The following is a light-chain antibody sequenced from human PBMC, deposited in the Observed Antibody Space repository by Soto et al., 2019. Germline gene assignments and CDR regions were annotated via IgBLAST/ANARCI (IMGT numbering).Light chain of an antibody. V-gene: IGKV3-20*01. Sequence: EIVLTQSPGTLSLSPGERATLSCRASQSVSSSYLAWYQQKPGQAPRLLIYGASSRATGIPDRFSGSGSETDFTLTISRLEPEDFAVYYCQQYGSSRYTFGRGTKLEI. CDR3: QQYGSSRYT. J-gene: IGKJ2*01. CDR2: GAS. CDR1: QSVSSSY.